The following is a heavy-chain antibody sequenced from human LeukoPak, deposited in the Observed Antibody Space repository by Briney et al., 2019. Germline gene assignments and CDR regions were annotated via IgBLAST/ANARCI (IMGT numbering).Heavy chain of an antibody. V-gene: IGHV4-4*07. CDR1: GDSIPNYY. CDR3: ARPGDSSSSGIDY. CDR2: IHTSGTT. D-gene: IGHD6-6*01. J-gene: IGHJ4*02. Sequence: PSETLSLTCTVSGDSIPNYYWNWIRQPAGKGLEWIGRIHTSGTTNHNPSLKSRVTMSVDTSMNQFSLKLSSVTAADTAVYYCARPGDSSSSGIDYWGQGTLVTVSS.